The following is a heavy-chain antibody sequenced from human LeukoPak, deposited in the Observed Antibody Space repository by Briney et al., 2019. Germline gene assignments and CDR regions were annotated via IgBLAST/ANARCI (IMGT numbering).Heavy chain of an antibody. V-gene: IGHV3-7*03. CDR3: ASHGWVTGTTKADY. D-gene: IGHD4-17*01. J-gene: IGHJ4*02. Sequence: GGSLRLSCAASGFTFSNYWRNWVRQAPGKGREGVANIRQDGSERYYVDSVKGRFAISRDNAKNSLYLQMNSLRAEDTAVYYCASHGWVTGTTKADYWGQGTLVTVSS. CDR2: IRQDGSER. CDR1: GFTFSNYW.